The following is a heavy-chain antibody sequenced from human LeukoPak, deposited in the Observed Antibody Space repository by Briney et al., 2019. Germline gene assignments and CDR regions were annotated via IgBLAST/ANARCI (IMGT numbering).Heavy chain of an antibody. V-gene: IGHV4-39*01. J-gene: IGHJ4*02. CDR3: ARIQYCTNGVCYNYFDY. CDR2: IYYSGST. Sequence: SETLSLTCTVSGGSISSSTYYWGWIRQPPGKGLEWIGSIYYSGSTYYSPSLKSRVTISVDTSRTQFSLNLSSVTAADTAVYYCARIQYCTNGVCYNYFDYWGQGTLVTVSS. D-gene: IGHD2-8*01. CDR1: GGSISSSTYY.